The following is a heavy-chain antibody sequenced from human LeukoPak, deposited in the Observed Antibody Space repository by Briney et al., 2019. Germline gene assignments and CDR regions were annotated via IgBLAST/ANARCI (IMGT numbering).Heavy chain of an antibody. Sequence: SGTLSLTCTVSGGSISSGDYYWSWIRQPPGKGLEWIGYIYYSGSTYYNPSLKSRVTISVDTSKNQFSVKLSSVSAADTAVYYCATVMAIDDHGDGTGDPWGQGTLVTVSS. CDR1: GGSISSGDYY. CDR2: IYYSGST. D-gene: IGHD5-24*01. V-gene: IGHV4-30-4*01. J-gene: IGHJ5*02. CDR3: ATVMAIDDHGDGTGDP.